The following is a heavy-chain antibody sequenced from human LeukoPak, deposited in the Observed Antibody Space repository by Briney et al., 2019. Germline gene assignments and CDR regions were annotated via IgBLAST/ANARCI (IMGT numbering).Heavy chain of an antibody. CDR2: IYYSGST. V-gene: IGHV4-31*03. CDR1: GGSLSSGGYY. Sequence: SETLSLTCTVSGGSLSSGGYYWSWIRQHPGKGLGWIGYIYYSGSTYYNPSLKSRVTISVDTSKNQFSLKLSSVTAADTAVYYCARSIMITFGGENRFDPWGQGTLVTVSS. J-gene: IGHJ5*02. D-gene: IGHD3-16*01. CDR3: ARSIMITFGGENRFDP.